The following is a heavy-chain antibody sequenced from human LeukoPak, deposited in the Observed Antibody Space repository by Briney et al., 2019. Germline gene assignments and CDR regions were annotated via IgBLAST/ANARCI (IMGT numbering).Heavy chain of an antibody. CDR2: IIPIFGTA. J-gene: IGHJ4*02. CDR1: GGTFSSYA. V-gene: IGHV1-69*13. D-gene: IGHD2-2*01. Sequence: ASVKVSCKASGGTFSSYAISWVRQAPGQGLEWMGGIIPIFGTANYAQKFQGRVTITADESTSTAYMELSSLRSEDTAVYYCARDPTGRRYCSSTSCDAEQDWGQGTLVTVSS. CDR3: ARDPTGRRYCSSTSCDAEQD.